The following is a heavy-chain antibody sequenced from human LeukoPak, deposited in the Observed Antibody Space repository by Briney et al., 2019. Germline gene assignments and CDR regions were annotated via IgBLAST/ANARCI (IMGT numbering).Heavy chain of an antibody. J-gene: IGHJ4*02. CDR2: TSHDGSSN. D-gene: IGHD6-19*01. CDR1: GFTFSDYP. Sequence: GRSLRLSCAASGFTFSDYPMHWVRQAPGKGLEWVAITSHDGSSNYYADSVKGRFTISRDNSKNTLYLQVNSLRPEDTAVYYCVRGVSSAWSTFDYWGQGTLVTVSS. V-gene: IGHV3-30-3*01. CDR3: VRGVSSAWSTFDY.